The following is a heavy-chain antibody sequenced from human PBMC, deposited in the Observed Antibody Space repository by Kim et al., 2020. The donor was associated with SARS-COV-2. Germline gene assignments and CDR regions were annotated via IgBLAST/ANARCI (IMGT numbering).Heavy chain of an antibody. CDR2: ISPNDGST. J-gene: IGHJ6*02. Sequence: ASVKVSCKASGYTFTNYYVLWVRQAPGQGLEWVGIISPNDGSTSWAQKFQGRVTMTRDTSTSTVYMDLHSLRSEDTAVYYCARRGNSFVASSAMDVCGQGTTGTFSS. CDR3: ARRGNSFVASSAMDV. V-gene: IGHV1-46*01. D-gene: IGHD4-4*01. CDR1: GYTFTNYY.